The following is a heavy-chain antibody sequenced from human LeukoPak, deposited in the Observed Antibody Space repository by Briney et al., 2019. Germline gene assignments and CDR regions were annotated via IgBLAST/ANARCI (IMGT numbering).Heavy chain of an antibody. J-gene: IGHJ6*02. CDR3: ARQGCAGSSACYYYGMDV. V-gene: IGHV5-51*01. CDR2: IYPGDSDT. D-gene: IGHD6-25*01. CDR1: GYSFTSYW. Sequence: GEPLKISCKGSGYSFTSYWIGWVRQLPGKGLEWMGIIYPGDSDTRYSPSFQGQVTISADKSISTAYLQWSSLKASDTAMYYCARQGCAGSSACYYYGMDVWGQGTTVTVSS.